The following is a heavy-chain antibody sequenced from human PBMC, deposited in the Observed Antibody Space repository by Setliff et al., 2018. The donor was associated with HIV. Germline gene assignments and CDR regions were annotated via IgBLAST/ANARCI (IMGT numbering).Heavy chain of an antibody. V-gene: IGHV4-31*03. Sequence: SETLSLTCTVSGGSISSGGYFWSWIRQLPGKGLEWIGYIYYSGSTFHNPSLKSRVTISVDTAKNQFSLKLSSVTAADTAVYYCARHIGITMIVVVISNWFDPWGQGTLVTVS. CDR2: IYYSGST. D-gene: IGHD3-22*01. CDR3: ARHIGITMIVVVISNWFDP. CDR1: GGSISSGGYF. J-gene: IGHJ5*02.